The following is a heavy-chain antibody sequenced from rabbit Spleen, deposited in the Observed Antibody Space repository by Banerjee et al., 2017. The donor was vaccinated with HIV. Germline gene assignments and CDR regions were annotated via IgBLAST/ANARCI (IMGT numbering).Heavy chain of an antibody. Sequence: QSLEESGGGLVQPEGSLTLTCKVSGFSFSTSFYMCWVRQAPGKGLEWIACIHGGTSDVTDYASWARGRFTISKTSSTTVTLQMTSLTAADTATYFCARSGYVGGDYTWDLWGPGTLVTVS. V-gene: IGHV1S40*01. CDR3: ARSGYVGGDYTWDL. CDR1: GFSFSTSFY. J-gene: IGHJ6*01. CDR2: IHGGTSDVT. D-gene: IGHD1-1*01.